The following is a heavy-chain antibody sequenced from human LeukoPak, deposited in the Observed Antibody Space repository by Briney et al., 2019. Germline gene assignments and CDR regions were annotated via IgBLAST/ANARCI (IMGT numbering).Heavy chain of an antibody. CDR3: ARGYRIVDLFCALL. V-gene: IGHV3-30-3*01. Sequence: GGSLRLSCAASGFTFSNYAMHWVRQAPGKGLEWVAVIGYDGGNIHYADSVKGRFTISRDNAKNSLYLQMNSLRAEDTAVYYCARGYRIVDLFCALLWGQGTSVTVSS. CDR2: IGYDGGNI. J-gene: IGHJ3*01. D-gene: IGHD1-26*01. CDR1: GFTFSNYA.